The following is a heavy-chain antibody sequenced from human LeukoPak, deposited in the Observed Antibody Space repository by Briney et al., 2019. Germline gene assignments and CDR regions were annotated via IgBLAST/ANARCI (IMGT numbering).Heavy chain of an antibody. D-gene: IGHD2-2*01. CDR3: ARAPTVLVGYCSSSSCQADY. V-gene: IGHV3-20*04. CDR1: GFTFSSYA. J-gene: IGHJ4*02. CDR2: ISWNGGTT. Sequence: GGSLRLSCAASGFTFSSYAMSWVREVPGKGLEWVSSISWNGGTTAYGNSVKGRFTISRDNAENSLYLQMNSLRVEDTAVYYCARAPTVLVGYCSSSSCQADYWGQGTLVTVSS.